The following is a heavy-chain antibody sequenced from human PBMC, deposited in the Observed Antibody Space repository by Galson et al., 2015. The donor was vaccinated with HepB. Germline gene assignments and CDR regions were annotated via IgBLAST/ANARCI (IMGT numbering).Heavy chain of an antibody. CDR1: GFTVSSNY. D-gene: IGHD1-26*01. Sequence: SLRLSCAASGFTVSSNYMSWVRQAPGKGLEWVSVIYSGGFTYYADSVKGRFTISRDNSKNTPYLQMNSLRAEDTAVYYCATLGRGAPTYYYYYMDVWGKGTTVTVSS. CDR3: ATLGRGAPTYYYYYMDV. V-gene: IGHV3-66*01. J-gene: IGHJ6*03. CDR2: IYSGGFT.